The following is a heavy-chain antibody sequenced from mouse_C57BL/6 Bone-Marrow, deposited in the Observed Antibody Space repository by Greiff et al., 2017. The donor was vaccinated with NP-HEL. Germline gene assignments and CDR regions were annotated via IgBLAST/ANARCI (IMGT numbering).Heavy chain of an antibody. CDR3: DSAGYPGWIAY. Sequence: VQLQQPGAELVKPGASVKLSCKASGYTFTSYWMHWVKQRPGQGLEWIGMIHPNSGSTNYNEKFKSKATLTVDKSSSTAYMQLSSLPSEDSAAFDCDSAGYPGWIAYWGQGTVVTVTA. CDR2: IHPNSGST. CDR1: GYTFTSYW. D-gene: IGHD2-2*01. V-gene: IGHV1-64*01. J-gene: IGHJ3*01.